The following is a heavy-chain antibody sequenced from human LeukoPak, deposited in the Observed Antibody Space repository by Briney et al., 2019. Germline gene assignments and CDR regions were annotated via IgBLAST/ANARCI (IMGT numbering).Heavy chain of an antibody. J-gene: IGHJ4*02. D-gene: IGHD5-12*01. Sequence: GGSLRLSCAASGFTFSSYAMHWVRQAPGKGLEWVAVISYDGSNKYYADSVKGRFTISRDNSKNTLYLQMNSLSAEDTAVYYCASSRGYSGYDPIDYWGQGTLVTVSS. V-gene: IGHV3-30-3*01. CDR1: GFTFSSYA. CDR2: ISYDGSNK. CDR3: ASSRGYSGYDPIDY.